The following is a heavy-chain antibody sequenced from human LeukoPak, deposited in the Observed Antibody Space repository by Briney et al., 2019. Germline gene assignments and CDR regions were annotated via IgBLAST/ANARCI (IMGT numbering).Heavy chain of an antibody. CDR3: ARRDYSSSWGY. J-gene: IGHJ4*02. CDR1: GYTFTSYW. Sequence: GESLKISCKGSGYTFTSYWIGWVRQIPGKGLEWMGILYPGDSDTRYSPSFQGQVTISADKSITTAYLQWSSLQASDTAMYYCARRDYSSSWGYWGQGTLVTVSS. D-gene: IGHD6-6*01. V-gene: IGHV5-51*01. CDR2: LYPGDSDT.